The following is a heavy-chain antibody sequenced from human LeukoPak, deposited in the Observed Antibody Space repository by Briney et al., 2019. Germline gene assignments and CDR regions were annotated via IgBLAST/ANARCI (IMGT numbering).Heavy chain of an antibody. D-gene: IGHD3-3*01. CDR3: ARSRYDVVYFDY. V-gene: IGHV3-11*04. J-gene: IGHJ4*02. CDR2: ISSSGGTT. Sequence: GGSLRLSCAGSGFTFSDYYMTWLRQAPGKGLEYVSVISSSGGTTYYANSVKGRFTISRDNAKNSLYLQMNSLRAEDTAVYYCARSRYDVVYFDYWGQGTLVTVSS. CDR1: GFTFSDYY.